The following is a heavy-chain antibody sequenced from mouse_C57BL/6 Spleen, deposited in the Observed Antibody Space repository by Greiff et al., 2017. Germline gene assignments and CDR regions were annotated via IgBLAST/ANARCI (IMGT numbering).Heavy chain of an antibody. J-gene: IGHJ3*01. CDR2: ISSGGSYT. CDR1: GFTFSSYG. V-gene: IGHV5-6*01. CDR3: ARQEGTSWFAY. Sequence: EVNVVESGGDLVKPGGSLKLSCAASGFTFSSYGMSWVRQTPDKRLEWVATISSGGSYTYYPDGVKGRFTISRDNAKNTRYLQMSSLKSEDTAMYYWARQEGTSWFAYWGQGTLVTVSA.